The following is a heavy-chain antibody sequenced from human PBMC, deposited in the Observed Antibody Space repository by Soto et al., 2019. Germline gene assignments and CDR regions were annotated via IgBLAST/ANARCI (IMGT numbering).Heavy chain of an antibody. CDR1: DDSISTYY. CDR3: AKAKFYFDSSPFDS. J-gene: IGHJ4*02. Sequence: SETLSLTCTVSDDSISTYYWHWIRQPAGKGLEWIGRIYASGSSNYNPSLKGRFTISRDNTKGSFYLQMDRLRLEDTAIYYCAKAKFYFDSSPFDSWGQGTLVTVSS. V-gene: IGHV4-4*07. D-gene: IGHD1-26*01. CDR2: IYASGSS.